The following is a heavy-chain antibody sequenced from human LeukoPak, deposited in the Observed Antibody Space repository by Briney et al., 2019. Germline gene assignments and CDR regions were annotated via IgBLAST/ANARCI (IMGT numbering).Heavy chain of an antibody. D-gene: IGHD5-18*01. CDR2: ISYDGSNK. J-gene: IGHJ6*04. Sequence: PGRSLRLSCAASGFTFSSYGMHWVRQAPGKGLEWEAVISYDGSNKYYADSVKGRFTISRDNSKNTLYLQINSLRAEGTAVYYCAKDEKEGYSYGYGSYYYGMDVWGKGTTVTVSS. CDR3: AKDEKEGYSYGYGSYYYGMDV. CDR1: GFTFSSYG. V-gene: IGHV3-30*18.